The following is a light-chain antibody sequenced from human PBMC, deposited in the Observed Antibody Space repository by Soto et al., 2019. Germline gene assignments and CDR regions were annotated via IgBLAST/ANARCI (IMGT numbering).Light chain of an antibody. V-gene: IGKV1-33*01. J-gene: IGKJ5*01. CDR3: QQYSAFPPIP. Sequence: SQIVSNNLSWYQQKPGKAPKLLIYHASNRATGIPSRFSGSGSGTDFSLIISSLEREDLAIYYCQQYSAFPPIPFGEGT. CDR1: QIVSNN. CDR2: HAS.